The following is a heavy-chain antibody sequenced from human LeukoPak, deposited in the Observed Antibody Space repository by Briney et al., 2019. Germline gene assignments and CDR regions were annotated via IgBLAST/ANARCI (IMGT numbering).Heavy chain of an antibody. D-gene: IGHD3-16*02. CDR2: ISGSSSNT. CDR3: ARAPYDYVWGSYPKKFDP. J-gene: IGHJ5*02. Sequence: GASVKVSCKAYGYTFMSHGISWVRQAPGQGLEWMGWISGSSSNTNYAQRLQGRVTMTTDTSTTTAYMELRSLRSDDTAVYYCARAPYDYVWGSYPKKFDPWGQGTLVTASS. V-gene: IGHV1-18*01. CDR1: GYTFMSHG.